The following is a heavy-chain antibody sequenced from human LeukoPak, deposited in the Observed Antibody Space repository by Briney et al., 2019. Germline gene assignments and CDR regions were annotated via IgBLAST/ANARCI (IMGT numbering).Heavy chain of an antibody. D-gene: IGHD3-22*01. CDR3: ARASYYYDTTGLGAVDI. J-gene: IGHJ3*02. V-gene: IGHV3-9*01. Sequence: GGSLRLSCAASGFTFNDHAMYWVRQAPGKGLEWVSGINWNSDNIGYADSVKGRFTISRDDAKDSLFLQMNSLRTEDTALYYCARASYYYDTTGLGAVDIWGQGTMVTVSS. CDR1: GFTFNDHA. CDR2: INWNSDNI.